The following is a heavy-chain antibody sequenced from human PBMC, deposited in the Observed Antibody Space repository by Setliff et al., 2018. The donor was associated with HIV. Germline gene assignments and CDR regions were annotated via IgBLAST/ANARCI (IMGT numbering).Heavy chain of an antibody. V-gene: IGHV4-4*07. J-gene: IGHJ6*03. CDR2: MSLSGST. CDR1: GGSISSYY. CDR3: ARDRDYYYYMDV. Sequence: SETLSLTCTVSGGSISSYYWSWIRQPAEKGLECIGRMSLSGSTNYNPSLKSRVTMSVDTSKNQFSLKLSSVTVADTAVYYCARDRDYYYYMDVWGKGTTVTVSS.